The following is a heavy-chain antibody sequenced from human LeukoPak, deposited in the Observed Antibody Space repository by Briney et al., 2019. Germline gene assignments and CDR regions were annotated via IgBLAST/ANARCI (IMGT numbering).Heavy chain of an antibody. CDR1: GFTSRNYP. J-gene: IGHJ4*02. V-gene: IGHV3-23*01. D-gene: IGHD6-13*01. CDR3: VKDSLQAPISAAGVFDL. Sequence: SGGSLRLSCEASGFTSRNYPMSWVRQARGKGPQWVAGINGSGATAYYATSLKGRVTISRDHGRNMLFLEIYNLRAEDTAIYYCVKDSLQAPISAAGVFDLWGQGTLVTVSS. CDR2: INGSGATA.